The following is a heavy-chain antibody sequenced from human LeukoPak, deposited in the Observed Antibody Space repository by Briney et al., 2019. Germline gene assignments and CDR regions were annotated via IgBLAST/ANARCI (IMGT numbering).Heavy chain of an antibody. Sequence: GESLKISCKGSGYSFTNYWIGWVRQMPGKGLEWMGIIYPGDSDTRYSPSFQGQVTISADKSVSTAYLQWSSLKASDTAIYYCARQVRDCSSTTCYRFYYYGLDVWGQGTTVTVSS. D-gene: IGHD2-2*01. CDR2: IYPGDSDT. V-gene: IGHV5-51*01. CDR1: GYSFTNYW. J-gene: IGHJ6*02. CDR3: ARQVRDCSSTTCYRFYYYGLDV.